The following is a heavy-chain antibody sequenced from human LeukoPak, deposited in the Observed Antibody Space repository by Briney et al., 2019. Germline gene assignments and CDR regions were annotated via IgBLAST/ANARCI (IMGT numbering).Heavy chain of an antibody. V-gene: IGHV3-33*01. D-gene: IGHD4-11*01. J-gene: IGHJ5*02. CDR2: IWYDGSKK. Sequence: PGGSLRLSRAASGFTFSSHGFYWVRQAPGKGLEWVAIIWYDGSKKYYADSVKGRFTISRDNSKNTLYLQMNSLRVEDTAVYYCARDGTVTAGPFDPWGQGTLVTVSS. CDR3: ARDGTVTAGPFDP. CDR1: GFTFSSHG.